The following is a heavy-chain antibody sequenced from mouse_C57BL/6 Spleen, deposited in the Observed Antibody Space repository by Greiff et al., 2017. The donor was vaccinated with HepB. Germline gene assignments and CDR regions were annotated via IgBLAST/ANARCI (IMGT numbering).Heavy chain of an antibody. Sequence: VQLKESGAELVRPGASVKLSCTASGFNIKDYYMHWVKQRPEQGLEWIGRIDPEDGDTEYAPKFQGKATMTADTSSNKAYLQLSSLTSEDTAVYYCTPPLLSGRFYWGQGTSVTVSS. CDR3: TPPLLSGRFY. V-gene: IGHV14-1*01. CDR1: GFNIKDYY. CDR2: IDPEDGDT. J-gene: IGHJ4*01. D-gene: IGHD2-1*01.